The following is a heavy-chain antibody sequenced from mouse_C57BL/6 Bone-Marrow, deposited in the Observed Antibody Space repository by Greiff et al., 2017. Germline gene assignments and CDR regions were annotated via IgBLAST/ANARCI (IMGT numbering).Heavy chain of an antibody. CDR2: INPSSGYT. V-gene: IGHV1-4*01. CDR1: GYTFPSYT. CDR3: ARLGRFAY. J-gene: IGHJ3*01. Sequence: QFQLQQSGAELTRPGASVKMSCKASGYTFPSYTLHWVKKRPGQGLEWIGYINPSSGYTKYNQKFKDKATLTADKSSSTAYMQLSSLTSEDSAVYYCARLGRFAYWGQGTLVTVSA.